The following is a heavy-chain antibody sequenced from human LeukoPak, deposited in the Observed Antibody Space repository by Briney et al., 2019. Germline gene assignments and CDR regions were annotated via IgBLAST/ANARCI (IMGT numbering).Heavy chain of an antibody. D-gene: IGHD5-24*01. J-gene: IGHJ4*02. V-gene: IGHV1-69*02. CDR3: ARVRDGYNGDY. Sequence: SVKVSCKASGGTFSSYTISWVRQAPGQGLELMGRIIPILGIANYAQKVQGRVTITADKSTSTAYMELSSLRSEDTAVYYCARVRDGYNGDYWGQGTLVTVSS. CDR1: GGTFSSYT. CDR2: IIPILGIA.